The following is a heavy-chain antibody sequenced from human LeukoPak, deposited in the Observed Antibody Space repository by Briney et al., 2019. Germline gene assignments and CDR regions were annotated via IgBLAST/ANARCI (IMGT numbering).Heavy chain of an antibody. V-gene: IGHV3-48*01. CDR3: ATGMEQYYDVWSGYQGLGFVN. Sequence: GGSLRLSCAASGFTFSSYSMNWVRQAPGKGLEWVSYISSSSSTIYYADSVKGRFTISRDNVKNSLDLQMHSLRAEDTAVYYCATGMEQYYDVWSGYQGLGFVNWGQGTLVTVSS. J-gene: IGHJ4*02. CDR2: ISSSSSTI. D-gene: IGHD3-3*01. CDR1: GFTFSSYS.